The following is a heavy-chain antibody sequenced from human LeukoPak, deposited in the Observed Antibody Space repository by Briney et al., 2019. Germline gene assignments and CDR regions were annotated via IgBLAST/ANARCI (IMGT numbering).Heavy chain of an antibody. CDR2: ISDSSSTI. CDR3: ARNTYYYDSSGCWAYDY. Sequence: GGSLRLSCAASGFTFSSYGMNWVRQAPGKGLEWVSYISDSSSTIYYADSVKGRLTISRDNAKNSLYLQMNSLRAEDTAVYYCARNTYYYDSSGCWAYDYWGQGTLVTVSS. D-gene: IGHD3-22*01. J-gene: IGHJ4*02. V-gene: IGHV3-48*04. CDR1: GFTFSSYG.